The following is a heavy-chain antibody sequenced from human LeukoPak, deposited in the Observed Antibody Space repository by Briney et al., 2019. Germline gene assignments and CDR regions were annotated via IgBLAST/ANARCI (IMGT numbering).Heavy chain of an antibody. J-gene: IGHJ4*02. CDR1: GFTFSSYG. V-gene: IGHV3-33*01. D-gene: IGHD6-13*01. Sequence: GRSLRLSCAASGFTFSSYGMHWVRQAPGKGLEWVAVIWYDGSNKYYADSVKGRFTISRDNSKNTLYLQMNSLRAEDTAVYYCARAKIAAAGIFDYWGQGTLVTVSS. CDR3: ARAKIAAAGIFDY. CDR2: IWYDGSNK.